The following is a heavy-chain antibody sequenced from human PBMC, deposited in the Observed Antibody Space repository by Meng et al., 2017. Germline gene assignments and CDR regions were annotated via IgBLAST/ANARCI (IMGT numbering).Heavy chain of an antibody. J-gene: IGHJ4*02. D-gene: IGHD3-22*01. CDR2: IYTSGSI. V-gene: IGHV4-61*02. CDR1: GGSISSGSYY. CDR3: ARFQYYYDSSGYYYGRGLDY. Sequence: SETLSLTCTVSGGSISSGSYYWSWIRQPAGKGLEWIGRIYTSGSINYNPSLKSRVTISVDTSKNQFSLKLSSVTAADTAVYYCARFQYYYDSSGYYYGRGLDYWGQGTLVTGSS.